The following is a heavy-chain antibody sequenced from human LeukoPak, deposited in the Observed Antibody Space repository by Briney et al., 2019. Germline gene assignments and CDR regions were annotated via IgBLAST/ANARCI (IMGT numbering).Heavy chain of an antibody. D-gene: IGHD3-10*01. CDR2: VNPNSGGT. CDR3: ARDRGDGYNYYMDV. CDR1: GYTFTGHF. Sequence: ASVKVSCKASGYTFTGHFMHWVRRAPGQGLEWIGWVNPNSGGTNYAQKFQGRVTMTRDTAISTAYMELSSLRSDDTAVYFCARDRGDGYNYYMDVWGKGTTVTVSS. V-gene: IGHV1-2*02. J-gene: IGHJ6*03.